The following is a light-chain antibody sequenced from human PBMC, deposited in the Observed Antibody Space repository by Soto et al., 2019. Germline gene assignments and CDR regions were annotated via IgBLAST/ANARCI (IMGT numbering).Light chain of an antibody. CDR3: QQSYSAPPT. J-gene: IGKJ1*01. CDR2: SAS. CDR1: KSITNF. V-gene: IGKV1-39*01. Sequence: IPMSQSPSSMSESXGDRVTINCRARKSITNFLHRYQQTSGKAPKFXXSSASTLQHGGPSRFRGSRSVTDFTRTISSLHPEDFATYYGQQSYSAPPTFGQGTKVDIK.